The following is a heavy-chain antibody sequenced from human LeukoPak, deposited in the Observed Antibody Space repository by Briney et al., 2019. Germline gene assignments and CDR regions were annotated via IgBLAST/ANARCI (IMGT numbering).Heavy chain of an antibody. D-gene: IGHD3-3*01. V-gene: IGHV1-8*03. Sequence: ASVKVSCKASGYTFTSYDINWVRQATGQGLEWMGWMNPNSGNTGYAQKFQGRVTITRNTSISTAYMELSSLRSEDTAVYYCARGGPYYDFWSGPAPGSIYYYYYMDVWGKGTTVTVSS. CDR2: MNPNSGNT. CDR3: ARGGPYYDFWSGPAPGSIYYYYYMDV. J-gene: IGHJ6*03. CDR1: GYTFTSYD.